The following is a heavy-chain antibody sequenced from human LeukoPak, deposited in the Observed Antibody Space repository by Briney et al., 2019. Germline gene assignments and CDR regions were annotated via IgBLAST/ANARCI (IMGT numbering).Heavy chain of an antibody. D-gene: IGHD5-18*01. CDR3: ARDGGDTAMVWANWFDP. V-gene: IGHV4-59*01. CDR2: IYYSGST. J-gene: IGHJ5*02. Sequence: SETLSLTCTVSGGSISSYYWSWIRQPPGKGLEGFGYIYYSGSTNYNPSLKSRVTISVDTSKNQFSLKLSSVTAADTAVYYCARDGGDTAMVWANWFDPLGPGNPGHRLL. CDR1: GGSISSYY.